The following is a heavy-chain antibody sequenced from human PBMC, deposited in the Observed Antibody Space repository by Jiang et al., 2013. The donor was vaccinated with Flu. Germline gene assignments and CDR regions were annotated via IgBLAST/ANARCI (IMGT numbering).Heavy chain of an antibody. Sequence: RSLRLSCAASGFTFSSYGMHWVRQAPGKGLEWVAVISYDGSNKYYADSVKGRFTISRDNSKNTLYLQMNSLRTEDTAVYYCAKDLYAPRSEDYWGQGTLVTVSS. CDR1: GFTFSSYG. J-gene: IGHJ4*02. D-gene: IGHD2-8*01. V-gene: IGHV3-30*18. CDR2: ISYDGSNK. CDR3: AKDLYAPRSEDY.